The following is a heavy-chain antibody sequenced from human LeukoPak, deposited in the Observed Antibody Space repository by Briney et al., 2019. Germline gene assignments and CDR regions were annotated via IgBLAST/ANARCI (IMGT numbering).Heavy chain of an antibody. D-gene: IGHD6-6*01. CDR3: ASAYSSSWGKYYYYYYYMDV. J-gene: IGHJ6*03. V-gene: IGHV7-4-1*02. CDR2: INTNTANP. CDR1: GYTFTNYA. Sequence: ASVKVSCKASGYTFTNYAIHWLRQAPGQGLEWMGWINTNTANPTYAQGFRGRFVFSLDTSVSTAFLQISSLKAEDTAVYYCASAYSSSWGKYYYYYYYMDVWGKGTTVTVSS.